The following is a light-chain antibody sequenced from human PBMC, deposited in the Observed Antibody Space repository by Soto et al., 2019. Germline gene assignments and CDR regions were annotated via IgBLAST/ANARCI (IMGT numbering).Light chain of an antibody. CDR3: QSYDSSLPYV. V-gene: IGLV1-40*01. J-gene: IGLJ1*01. CDR1: SSNIGAGYD. CDR2: GNS. Sequence: VLTQPPSVSGAPGQRVTISCTGSSSNIGAGYDVHWYQQLPGTAPKLLIYGNSNRPSGVPDRFSGSKSGTSASLAITGLQAEDEADYYCQSYDSSLPYVFGTGTKVTVL.